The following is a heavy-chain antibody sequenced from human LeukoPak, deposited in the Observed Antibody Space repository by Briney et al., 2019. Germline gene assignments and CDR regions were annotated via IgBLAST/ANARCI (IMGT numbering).Heavy chain of an antibody. V-gene: IGHV4-4*07. D-gene: IGHD1-26*01. CDR3: ARGGNYWPQWWFDP. CDR1: GGSISSYY. J-gene: IGHJ5*02. CDR2: IYTSGTI. Sequence: PSETLSLTCTVSGGSISSYYWSWIRQPAGTALEWIGRIYTSGTITYNPSLKSRVTMSVDTSKNQFSLKLSSVTAADTAVYYCARGGNYWPQWWFDPWGRGTLVSVSS.